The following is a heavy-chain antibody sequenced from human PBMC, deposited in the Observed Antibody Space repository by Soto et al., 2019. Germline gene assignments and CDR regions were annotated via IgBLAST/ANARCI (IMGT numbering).Heavy chain of an antibody. J-gene: IGHJ4*02. CDR1: GFTFSSYA. Sequence: PGGSLRLSCAASGFTFSSYAMHWVRQAPGKGLEWVAVISYDGSNKYYADSVKGRFTISRDNSKNTLYLQMNSLRAGDTAVYYCARDHGFDYWGQGTLVTVSS. V-gene: IGHV3-30-3*01. CDR2: ISYDGSNK. CDR3: ARDHGFDY.